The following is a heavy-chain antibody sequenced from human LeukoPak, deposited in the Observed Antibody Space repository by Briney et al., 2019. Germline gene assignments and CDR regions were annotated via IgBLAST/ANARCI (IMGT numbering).Heavy chain of an antibody. Sequence: GGSLRLSCAASGFTFSSYSMNWVRQAPGKGLEWVSAISGSGGSTYYADSVKGRFTISRDNSKNTLYLQMNSLRAEDTAVYYCAKTYYYDSSGYYHPGPFDYWGQGTLVTVSS. CDR2: ISGSGGST. J-gene: IGHJ4*02. V-gene: IGHV3-23*01. CDR3: AKTYYYDSSGYYHPGPFDY. D-gene: IGHD3-22*01. CDR1: GFTFSSYS.